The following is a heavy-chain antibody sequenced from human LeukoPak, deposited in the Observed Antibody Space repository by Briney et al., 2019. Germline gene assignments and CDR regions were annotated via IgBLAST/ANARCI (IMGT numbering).Heavy chain of an antibody. CDR3: ARGPLWFGELLYGAYFDY. J-gene: IGHJ4*02. CDR1: GGSISSSNW. CDR2: IYHSGST. V-gene: IGHV4-4*02. Sequence: SGTLSLTCAVSGGSISSSNWWSWVRQPPGKGLEWIGEIYHSGSTNYNPSLKSRVTISVGKSKNQFSLKLSSVTAADTAVYYCARGPLWFGELLYGAYFDYWGQGTLVTVSS. D-gene: IGHD3-10*01.